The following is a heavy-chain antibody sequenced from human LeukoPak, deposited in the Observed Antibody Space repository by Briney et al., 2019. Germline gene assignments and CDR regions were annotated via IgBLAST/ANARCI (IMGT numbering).Heavy chain of an antibody. CDR3: ARETGIRGYSGYLIPPYFDY. J-gene: IGHJ4*02. CDR2: IIPIFGTA. CDR1: GGTFSSYA. V-gene: IGHV1-69*05. D-gene: IGHD5-12*01. Sequence: ASVKVSCKASGGTFSSYAISWVRQAPGQGLEWMGGIIPIFGTANYAQKFQGRVTITTDESTSTAYMELNSLRAEDTAVYYCARETGIRGYSGYLIPPYFDYWGQGTLVTVSS.